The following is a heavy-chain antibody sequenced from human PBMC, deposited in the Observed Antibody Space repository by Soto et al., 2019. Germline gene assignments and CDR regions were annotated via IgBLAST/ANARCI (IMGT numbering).Heavy chain of an antibody. CDR2: ISHIGSV. D-gene: IGHD6-19*01. CDR1: GVSISSNYY. CDR3: VRSFGWYAIDY. V-gene: IGHV4-4*02. J-gene: IGHJ4*02. Sequence: QVLLQESGPGLVQPSGTLSLSCAVSGVSISSNYYWGWVRQSPGKGLEWLGDISHIGSVNYSPSLMSRFTTSMDRSENQFSLKLNSVTAADTAVYYCVRSFGWYAIDYWGQGTLVIVSS.